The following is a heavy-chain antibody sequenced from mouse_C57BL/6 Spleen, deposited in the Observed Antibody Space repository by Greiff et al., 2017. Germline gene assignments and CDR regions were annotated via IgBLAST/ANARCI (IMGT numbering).Heavy chain of an antibody. CDR2: IDPSDSYT. J-gene: IGHJ4*01. D-gene: IGHD2-4*01. CDR3: ARKGYDYAGDYAMDY. V-gene: IGHV1-69*01. CDR1: GYTFTSYW. Sequence: QVQLQQPGAELVMPGASVKLSCKASGYTFTSYWMHWVKQRPGQGLEWIGEIDPSDSYTNYNQKFKGKSTLTVDKYSSTAYIHLRSLTSEDSAVYYCARKGYDYAGDYAMDYWGQRTSVTVSS.